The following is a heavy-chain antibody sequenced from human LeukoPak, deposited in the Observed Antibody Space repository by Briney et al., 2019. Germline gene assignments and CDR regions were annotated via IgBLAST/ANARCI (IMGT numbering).Heavy chain of an antibody. D-gene: IGHD2-21*02. Sequence: GGSLRLSCAASGFTFSSYAMHWVRQAPGKGLEWVAVISYDGSNKYYADSVKGRFTISRDNSKNTLYLQMNSLRAEDTAVYYCARTLCGGDCPNAFDIWGQGTMVTVSS. V-gene: IGHV3-30-3*01. CDR3: ARTLCGGDCPNAFDI. CDR1: GFTFSSYA. CDR2: ISYDGSNK. J-gene: IGHJ3*02.